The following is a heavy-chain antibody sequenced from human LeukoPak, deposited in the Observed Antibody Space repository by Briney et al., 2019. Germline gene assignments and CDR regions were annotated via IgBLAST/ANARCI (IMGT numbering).Heavy chain of an antibody. CDR3: ARHPPYYYDSSGYYYVP. V-gene: IGHV4-59*08. D-gene: IGHD3-22*01. Sequence: SETLSLTCTVSGGSISSYYWSWIRQPPGKGLECIGYIYYSGSTNYNPSLKSRVTISVDTSKNQFSLKLSSVTAADTAVYYCARHPPYYYDSSGYYYVPWGQGTLVTVSS. J-gene: IGHJ5*02. CDR1: GGSISSYY. CDR2: IYYSGST.